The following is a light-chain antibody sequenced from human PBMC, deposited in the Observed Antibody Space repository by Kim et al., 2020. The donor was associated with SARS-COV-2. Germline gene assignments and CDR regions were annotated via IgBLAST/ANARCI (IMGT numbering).Light chain of an antibody. V-gene: IGKV4-1*01. Sequence: DIVMTQSPDSLAVSLGERATINCKSSQSILYSSTNNNYLAWYQQKPGQPPKLLIYWASTRQSGVPDRFSGSGSGTDFTLTISRLQAEDVSVYYCQQYYADPPMFGQGTKV. CDR2: WAS. J-gene: IGKJ1*01. CDR3: QQYYADPPM. CDR1: QSILYSSTNNNY.